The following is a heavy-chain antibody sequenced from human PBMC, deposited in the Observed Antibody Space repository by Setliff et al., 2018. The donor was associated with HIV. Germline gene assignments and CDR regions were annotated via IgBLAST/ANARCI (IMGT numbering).Heavy chain of an antibody. CDR3: ARLTRITTAGH. D-gene: IGHD6-13*01. CDR2: FYYSGNT. V-gene: IGHV4-30-4*08. CDR1: GGSISSGYYY. Sequence: PSETLSLTCTVSGGSISSGYYYWSWIRQHPGKGLEWIGYFYYSGNTYYNPSLKSRVTISVDTSKNQFSLKLNSVTAADTAVYCARLTRITTAGHWGQGTLVTVSS. J-gene: IGHJ4*02.